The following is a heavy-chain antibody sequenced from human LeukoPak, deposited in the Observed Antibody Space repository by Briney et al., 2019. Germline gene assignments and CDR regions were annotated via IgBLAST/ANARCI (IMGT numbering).Heavy chain of an antibody. CDR3: TRSIAVQGMEDYYYYYYYMDV. D-gene: IGHD6-19*01. CDR2: IRSKANSYAT. J-gene: IGHJ6*03. CDR1: GFTFSGSA. Sequence: GGSLRLSCAASGFTFSGSAMHWVRQASGKGLEWVGRIRSKANSYATAYAASVKGRFTISRDDSKNTAYLQMNSLKTEDTAVYYCTRSIAVQGMEDYYYYYYYMDVWGKGTTVTISS. V-gene: IGHV3-73*01.